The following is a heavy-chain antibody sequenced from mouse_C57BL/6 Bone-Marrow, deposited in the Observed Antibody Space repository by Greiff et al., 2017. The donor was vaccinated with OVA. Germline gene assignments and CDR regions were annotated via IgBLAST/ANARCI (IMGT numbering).Heavy chain of an antibody. CDR1: GFTFSDYG. D-gene: IGHD2-4*01. CDR3: ARPYDYELYFDY. J-gene: IGHJ2*01. V-gene: IGHV5-17*01. Sequence: EVNLVESGGGLVKPGGSLKLSCAVSGFTFSDYGMHWVRQAPETGLEWVAYISSGSSTIYYADTVKGRFTISRDNAKNTLFLQMTSLRSEDTAMYYCARPYDYELYFDYWGQGTTLTVSS. CDR2: ISSGSSTI.